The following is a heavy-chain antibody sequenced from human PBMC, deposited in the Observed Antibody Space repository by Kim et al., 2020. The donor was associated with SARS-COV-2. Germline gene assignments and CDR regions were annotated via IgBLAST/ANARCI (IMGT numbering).Heavy chain of an antibody. V-gene: IGHV3-15*01. Sequence: YAAPVKGGFTISRDDSKNTLYLQMNSLKTEDTAVYYCTTDRASLQLWFRYWGQGTLVTVSS. D-gene: IGHD5-18*01. CDR3: TTDRASLQLWFRY. J-gene: IGHJ4*02.